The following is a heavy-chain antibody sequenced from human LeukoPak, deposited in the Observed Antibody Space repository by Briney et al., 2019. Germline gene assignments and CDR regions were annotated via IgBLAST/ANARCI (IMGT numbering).Heavy chain of an antibody. CDR1: GGTFSSYA. J-gene: IGHJ4*02. Sequence: SVKVSCKASGGTFSSYATSWVRQAPGQGLEWMGGIIPIFGTANYAQKFQGRVTITADESTSTAYMELSSLRSEDTAVYYCAALPVGDYVSALDYWGQGTLVTVSS. D-gene: IGHD4-17*01. CDR3: AALPVGDYVSALDY. V-gene: IGHV1-69*13. CDR2: IIPIFGTA.